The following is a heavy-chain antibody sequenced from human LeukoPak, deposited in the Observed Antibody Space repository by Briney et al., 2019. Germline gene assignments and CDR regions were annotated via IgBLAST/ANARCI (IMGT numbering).Heavy chain of an antibody. CDR2: FDPEDGET. CDR1: GYTLTELS. D-gene: IGHD2-21*02. CDR3: AKDRGFAYCGGDCDAFDI. Sequence: ASVKVSCKVSGYTLTELSMHWVRQAPGKGLEWMGGFDPEDGETIYAQKFQGRVTMTEDTSTDTAYMELSSLRSEDTAVYYCAKDRGFAYCGGDCDAFDIWGQGTMVTVSS. J-gene: IGHJ3*02. V-gene: IGHV1-24*01.